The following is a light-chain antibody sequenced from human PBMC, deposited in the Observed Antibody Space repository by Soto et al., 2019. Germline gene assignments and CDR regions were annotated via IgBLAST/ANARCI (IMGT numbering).Light chain of an antibody. CDR3: QQNYRATPWT. CDR1: QSISHY. Sequence: DIQMTQSPSSLSASVGDRITITCRASQSISHYLNWYQHKPGKAPKLLINAASSLERGVPSRFSGGGSGTDFTLNISSLQPDDFATYYCQQNYRATPWTFGQGTKV. J-gene: IGKJ1*01. V-gene: IGKV1-39*01. CDR2: AAS.